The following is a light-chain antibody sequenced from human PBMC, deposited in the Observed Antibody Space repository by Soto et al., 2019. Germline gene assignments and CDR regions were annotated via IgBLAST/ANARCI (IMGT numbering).Light chain of an antibody. J-gene: IGKJ2*01. CDR3: QQYNNWPPYT. V-gene: IGKV3-15*01. CDR1: QSVSSN. Sequence: EIVMTQSPATLSVSPGERATLSCRASQSVSSNLAWYQQKPGQAPRLLIYGASTRATGIQVRFSGSGSGTEFTLTISSLQSEDFSVYYCQQYNNWPPYTFGQGTKLEIK. CDR2: GAS.